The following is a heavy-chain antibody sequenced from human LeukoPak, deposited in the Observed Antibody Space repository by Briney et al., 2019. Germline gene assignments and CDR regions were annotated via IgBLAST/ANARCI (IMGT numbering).Heavy chain of an antibody. V-gene: IGHV4-39*01. Sequence: SETLSLTCTVSGGSISSSSYYWGWIRQPPGKGLEWIGTISYSGSTYYNPSLKSRVIISVDTSKNQFSLKVSSVTAADTAVYCCARLSRVAGRLNGIDPWGQGILVTVSS. CDR1: GGSISSSSYY. CDR2: ISYSGST. CDR3: ARLSRVAGRLNGIDP. D-gene: IGHD6-19*01. J-gene: IGHJ5*02.